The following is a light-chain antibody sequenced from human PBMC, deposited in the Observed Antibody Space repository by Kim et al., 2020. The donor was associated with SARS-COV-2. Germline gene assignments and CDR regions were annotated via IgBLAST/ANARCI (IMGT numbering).Light chain of an antibody. CDR2: KAS. J-gene: IGKJ2*02. CDR3: QQYNFFPGT. V-gene: IGKV1-5*03. Sequence: ITMTQSPSTLSASVGDRVTITCRASESISVWLAWYQQKPGKAPRLLMSKASSLESGVPSRFSGSGSETEFTLTINSLQPDDFVTYYCQQYNFFPGTFGQGNKLEI. CDR1: ESISVW.